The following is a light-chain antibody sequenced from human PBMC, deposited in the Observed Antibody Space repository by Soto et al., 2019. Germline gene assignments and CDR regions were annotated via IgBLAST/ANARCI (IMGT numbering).Light chain of an antibody. Sequence: DIVMTQSPATLSVSPGESATLSCRASHSVGSSLAWYQQRPGQAPRLLIYGASTRATGVRARFSGGGSVRDFTLPIRRLEPADFAVYFCQQYGYTPLTFGQGTKVDIK. CDR2: GAS. J-gene: IGKJ1*01. CDR3: QQYGYTPLT. CDR1: HSVGSS. V-gene: IGKV3-15*01.